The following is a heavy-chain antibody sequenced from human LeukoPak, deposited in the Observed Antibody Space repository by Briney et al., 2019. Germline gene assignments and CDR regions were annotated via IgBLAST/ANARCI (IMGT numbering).Heavy chain of an antibody. CDR1: GGTFSSYA. V-gene: IGHV1-69*06. J-gene: IGHJ6*03. CDR2: IIPIFGTA. D-gene: IGHD6-13*01. CDR3: ARTWYSSSWYQGYMDV. Sequence: ASVKVSCKASGGTFSSYAISWVRQAPGQGLEWMGGIIPIFGTANYAQKFQGRVTITADKSTSTAYMELSSLRSEDTAVYYCARTWYSSSWYQGYMDVWGKGTTVTVS.